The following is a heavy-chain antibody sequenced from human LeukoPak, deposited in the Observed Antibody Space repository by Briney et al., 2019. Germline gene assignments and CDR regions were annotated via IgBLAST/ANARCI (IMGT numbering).Heavy chain of an antibody. CDR2: INHSGST. CDR3: ARGIAARLGPRDY. V-gene: IGHV4-34*01. D-gene: IGHD6-6*01. J-gene: IGHJ4*02. Sequence: PSETLSLTCAVYGGSFSGYYWSWIRQPPGKGLEWVGEINHSGSTNYNPSLKSRVTISVDTSKNQFSLKLSSVTAADTAVYYCARGIAARLGPRDYWGQGTLVTVSS. CDR1: GGSFSGYY.